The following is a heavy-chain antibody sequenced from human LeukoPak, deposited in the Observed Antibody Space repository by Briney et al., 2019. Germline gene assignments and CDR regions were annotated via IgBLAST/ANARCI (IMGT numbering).Heavy chain of an antibody. V-gene: IGHV3-30-3*01. J-gene: IGHJ4*02. CDR2: ISYDGNNK. CDR1: GFTFSDYA. Sequence: GRSLRLSCAASGFTFSDYAMHWVRQAPGKGLEWVAVISYDGNNKYDADSVKGRFTISRDNSKNTLYLQMNSLSTEDTAVYYCATEADAHPTAAFDSWGQGTLVTVSS. D-gene: IGHD1-26*01. CDR3: ATEADAHPTAAFDS.